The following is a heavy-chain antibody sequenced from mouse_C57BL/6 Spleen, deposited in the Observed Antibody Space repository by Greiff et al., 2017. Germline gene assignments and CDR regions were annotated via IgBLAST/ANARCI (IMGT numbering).Heavy chain of an antibody. CDR2: IYPGSGNT. Sequence: VQLQQSGPELVKPGASVKISCKASGYSFTSYYIHWVKQRPGQGLEWIGWIYPGSGNTTYHEKFKGKATLTADTSSSTAYMQLSSLTSADAAVYYCARGTYYSNYVYAMDYWGQGTSVTVSS. CDR3: ARGTYYSNYVYAMDY. CDR1: GYSFTSYY. D-gene: IGHD2-5*01. J-gene: IGHJ4*01. V-gene: IGHV1-66*01.